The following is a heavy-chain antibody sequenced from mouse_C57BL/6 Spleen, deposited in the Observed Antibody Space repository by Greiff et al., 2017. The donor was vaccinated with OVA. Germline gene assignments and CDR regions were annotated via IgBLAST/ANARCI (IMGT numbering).Heavy chain of an antibody. Sequence: VKLQQSGAELVRPGTSVKVSCKASGYAFTNYLIEWVKQRPGQGLEWIGVINPGSGGTNYNEKFKGKATLTADKSSSTAYMQLSSLTSEDSAVYFCARGLYDEAWFAYWGQGTLVTVSA. V-gene: IGHV1-54*01. CDR3: ARGLYDEAWFAY. J-gene: IGHJ3*01. CDR1: GYAFTNYL. D-gene: IGHD2-12*01. CDR2: INPGSGGT.